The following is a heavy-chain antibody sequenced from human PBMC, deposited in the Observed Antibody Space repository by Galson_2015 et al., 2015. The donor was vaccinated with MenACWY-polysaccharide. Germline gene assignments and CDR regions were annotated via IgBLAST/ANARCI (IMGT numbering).Heavy chain of an antibody. J-gene: IGHJ6*02. CDR3: ARVSGYYYYGMDV. D-gene: IGHD6-25*01. CDR1: GDPIRTSGYH. CDR2: TFHSGST. V-gene: IGHV4-39*07. Sequence: SETLSLTCTVSGDPIRTSGYHWGWIRQPPGKGLEWITSTFHSGSTYYNPSLKSRVTISLDTSNNQFSLKLTSVTAADTAMYYCARVSGYYYYGMDVWGQGTTVTVSS.